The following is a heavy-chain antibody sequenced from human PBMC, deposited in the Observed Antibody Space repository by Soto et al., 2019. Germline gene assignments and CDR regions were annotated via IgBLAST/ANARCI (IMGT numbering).Heavy chain of an antibody. V-gene: IGHV3-48*03. D-gene: IGHD2-2*01. CDR3: VRYCSPTPCHGVATRNFDY. Sequence: LRLSCAASRFTFSTYEMKWVRQAPGKGLEWVSYISTSGSTVYYADSVKGRVTISRDNTRDSLYLQMNSLRDEDTALYYCVRYCSPTPCHGVATRNFDYWGPGTLLTVSS. CDR1: RFTFSTYE. CDR2: ISTSGSTV. J-gene: IGHJ4*02.